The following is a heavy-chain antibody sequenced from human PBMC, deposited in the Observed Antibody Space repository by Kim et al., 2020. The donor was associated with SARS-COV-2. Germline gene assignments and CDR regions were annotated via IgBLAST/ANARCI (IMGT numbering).Heavy chain of an antibody. CDR1: GGTFSRSA. D-gene: IGHD1-1*01. J-gene: IGHJ6*02. CDR2: IITIFGTT. V-gene: IGHV1-69*13. Sequence: SVKVSCKASGGTFSRSAISWVRQAPGRGLELMGGIITIFGTTNYAQKFQGRVTISADASTTTVHMELSSLTSEDTAVYYCAREAGTTAYYYGMDVWGQGTTVTVSS. CDR3: AREAGTTAYYYGMDV.